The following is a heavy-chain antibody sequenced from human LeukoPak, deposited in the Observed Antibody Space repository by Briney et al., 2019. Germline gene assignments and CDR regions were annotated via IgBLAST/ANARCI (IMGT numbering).Heavy chain of an antibody. D-gene: IGHD4-11*01. J-gene: IGHJ4*02. CDR3: ARVRRLQGNRVDY. V-gene: IGHV3-21*01. CDR1: GFTFSSYS. CDR2: ISSSSSYI. Sequence: GSLRLSCAASGFTFSSYSMNWVRQAPGKGLEWVSSISSSSSYIYYADSVKGRFTISRDNAKNSLYLQMNSLRAEDTAVYYCARVRRLQGNRVDYWGQGTLVTVSS.